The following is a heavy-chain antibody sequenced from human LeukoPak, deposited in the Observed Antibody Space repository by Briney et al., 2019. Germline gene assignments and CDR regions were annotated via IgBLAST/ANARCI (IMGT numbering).Heavy chain of an antibody. D-gene: IGHD6-19*01. CDR3: ARDPSPVAGPSGTRRWFDP. V-gene: IGHV1-2*02. Sequence: GASVKVSCKASGYTFTGYYMHWVRQAPGQGLEWMGWINPNSGGTNYAQKFQGRVTMTRDTSISTAYMELSRLRSDDTAVCYCARDPSPVAGPSGTRRWFDPWGQGTLVTVSS. CDR2: INPNSGGT. J-gene: IGHJ5*02. CDR1: GYTFTGYY.